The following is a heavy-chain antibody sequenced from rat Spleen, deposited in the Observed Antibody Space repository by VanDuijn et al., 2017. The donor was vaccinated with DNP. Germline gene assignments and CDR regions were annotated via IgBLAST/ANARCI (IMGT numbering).Heavy chain of an antibody. CDR3: ARWDHYIGFAY. V-gene: IGHV3-3*01. J-gene: IGHJ3*01. Sequence: EVQLQASGPGLVKPSQSLSLTCSVTGYSISYSNRWNWIRKFPGDKLEWMGYVNSAGTTIYNPSLKSRISITRDTSKNQFFLQVNSVTTEDTATYYCARWDHYIGFAYWGQGTLVTVSS. CDR1: GYSISYSNR. D-gene: IGHD1-1*01. CDR2: VNSAGTT.